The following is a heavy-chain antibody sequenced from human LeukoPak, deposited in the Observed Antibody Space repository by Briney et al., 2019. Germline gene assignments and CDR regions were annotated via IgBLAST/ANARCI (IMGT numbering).Heavy chain of an antibody. CDR1: GTSTSGYN. V-gene: IGHV4-34*01. CDR3: ARRAKQQLVPRAEYFQH. CDR2: ITNSGST. J-gene: IGHJ1*01. Sequence: NPSETLSLTCAAYGTSTSGYNCSWIRQPPEKRLEWIGKITNSGSTNYNPSLKSRVTISGDTSKNQFSLKLSSVTAADTAVYYCARRAKQQLVPRAEYFQHWGQGTLVTVSS. D-gene: IGHD6-13*01.